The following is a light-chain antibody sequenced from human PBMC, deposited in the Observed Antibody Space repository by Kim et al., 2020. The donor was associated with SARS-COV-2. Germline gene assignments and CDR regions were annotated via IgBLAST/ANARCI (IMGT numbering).Light chain of an antibody. J-gene: IGKJ2*01. CDR2: KAS. V-gene: IGKV1-5*03. CDR3: QQYNSYSYT. Sequence: SASVGDRVTITCRASQSISSWLAWYRQKPGKAPNLLIYKASTLESGVPSRFSGSGSGTEFTLTISSLQPDDFATYYCQQYNSYSYTFGQGTKLEI. CDR1: QSISSW.